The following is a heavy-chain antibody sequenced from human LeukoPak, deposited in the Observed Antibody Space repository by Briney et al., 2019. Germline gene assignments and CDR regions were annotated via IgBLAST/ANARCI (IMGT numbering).Heavy chain of an antibody. CDR2: ISVSGGST. V-gene: IGHV3-23*01. Sequence: APATGLHSPSAISVSGGSTYYADSVKGRFTVSRDNSKNTLYLQMNSLRAEDTAVYYCAKTLGEFTSACDIWGQGTMVTVSS. J-gene: IGHJ3*02. CDR3: AKTLGEFTSACDI. D-gene: IGHD3-3*01.